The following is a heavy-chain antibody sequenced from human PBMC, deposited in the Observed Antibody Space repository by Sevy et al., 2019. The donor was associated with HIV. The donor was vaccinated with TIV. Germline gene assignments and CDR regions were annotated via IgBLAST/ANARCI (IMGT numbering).Heavy chain of an antibody. Sequence: GGSLRLSCAASGFTYSSYGMHWVRQAPGKGLEWVAVIWYDGTNKEXADSVKGRFTISRDNSKNTLYLQVNSLRAEDTAVYYCARESIAVAGIGYYFDYWGQGTLVTVSS. CDR1: GFTYSSYG. J-gene: IGHJ4*02. V-gene: IGHV3-33*01. D-gene: IGHD6-19*01. CDR3: ARESIAVAGIGYYFDY. CDR2: IWYDGTNK.